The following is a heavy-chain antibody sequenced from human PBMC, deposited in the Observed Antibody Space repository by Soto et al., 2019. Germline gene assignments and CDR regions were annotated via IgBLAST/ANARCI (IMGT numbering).Heavy chain of an antibody. Sequence: QVQLQESGPGLVKPSETLSLTCTVSGGSISTYYWSWIRQPPGKGLEWIGYIHYSGSTNYNPSLXSXVXRSGDTSKNLFPLKLRSVPAADTAVYYCARGKSVGPWGQGTLVTVSS. CDR3: ARGKSVGP. CDR1: GGSISTYY. V-gene: IGHV4-59*01. CDR2: IHYSGST. D-gene: IGHD3-3*01. J-gene: IGHJ5*02.